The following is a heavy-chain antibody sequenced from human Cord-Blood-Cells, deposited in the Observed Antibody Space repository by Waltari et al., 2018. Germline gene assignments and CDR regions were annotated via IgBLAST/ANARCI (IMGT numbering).Heavy chain of an antibody. D-gene: IGHD2-2*01. CDR2: ISAYNGNT. CDR1: GYTFTSYG. V-gene: IGHV1-18*01. CDR3: ARRVGYCSSTSCYHWYFDL. J-gene: IGHJ2*01. Sequence: QVQLLQSGAEVKKPGASVKVSCKASGYTFTSYGISWVRQAPGQGLEWMGWISAYNGNTNYAQKLQGRVTMTTDTSTSTAYMELRSLRSDDTAVYYCARRVGYCSSTSCYHWYFDLWGRGTLVTVSS.